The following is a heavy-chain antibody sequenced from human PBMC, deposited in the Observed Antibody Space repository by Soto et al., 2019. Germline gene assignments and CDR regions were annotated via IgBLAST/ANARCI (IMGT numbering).Heavy chain of an antibody. Sequence: GGSLRLSCTASGFTFSNYALSWVRQAPGKVLEWVSGISGDGDSTAYADSVKGRFTISRDNAKNTLYLQMNSLRVEDTAVYYCGKVADSGYYTVERWGQGTLVTVSS. J-gene: IGHJ4*02. CDR1: GFTFSNYA. CDR2: ISGDGDST. V-gene: IGHV3-23*01. D-gene: IGHD3-22*01. CDR3: GKVADSGYYTVER.